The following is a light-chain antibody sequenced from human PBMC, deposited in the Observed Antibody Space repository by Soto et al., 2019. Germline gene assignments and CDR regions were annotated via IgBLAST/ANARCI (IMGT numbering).Light chain of an antibody. CDR2: AAS. Sequence: DIQMTQSPSSLSASVGDRVTITCRASQSISSYLNWYQQKPGEAPKLLIYAASSLQSGVPSRFSGSGSGTDFTLTISSLQPEDFATYYCQQSYSTRYTFGHGTKLEIK. J-gene: IGKJ2*01. V-gene: IGKV1-39*01. CDR1: QSISSY. CDR3: QQSYSTRYT.